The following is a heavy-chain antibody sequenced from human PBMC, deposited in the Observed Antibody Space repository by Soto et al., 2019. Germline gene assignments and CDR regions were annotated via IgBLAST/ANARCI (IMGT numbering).Heavy chain of an antibody. J-gene: IGHJ4*02. CDR3: ATLETGYALDY. CDR2: IYHSGST. V-gene: IGHV4-30-2*01. Sequence: TMSVTCAGALATLRAGFNSVTWILQPPGKGLEWIGYIYHSGSTYYNPSLKSRVTISVDRSKNQFSLKLSSVTAADTAMYYCATLETGYALDYWGQGTLVTVSS. CDR1: LATLRAGFNS. D-gene: IGHD5-12*01.